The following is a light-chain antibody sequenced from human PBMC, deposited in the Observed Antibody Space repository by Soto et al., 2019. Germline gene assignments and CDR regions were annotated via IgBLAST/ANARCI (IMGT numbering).Light chain of an antibody. V-gene: IGKV3-11*01. Sequence: IGLSLPLATVSLSPRERATLSCRASQYITIYLAWYQQKPGQAPRLLIYDASNRATGIPARFSGSGSGTDFTLTISSLEPDDFAVYYCQQYGRSGTFGQGGKVDIK. J-gene: IGKJ1*01. CDR1: QYITIY. CDR2: DAS. CDR3: QQYGRSGT.